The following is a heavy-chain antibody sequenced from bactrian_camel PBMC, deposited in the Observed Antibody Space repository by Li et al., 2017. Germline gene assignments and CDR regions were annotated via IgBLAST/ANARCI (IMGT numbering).Heavy chain of an antibody. J-gene: IGHJ4*01. CDR1: SSYSRAC. V-gene: IGHV3S54*01. CDR2: IYTLDDST. CDR3: VADRLRCLTPKWDGEYTY. Sequence: HVQLVESGGGSVQPGGSLNLTCSAHSSYSRACMGWFRQAPGKQREGVATIYTLDDSTYYSDSLKGRFTISQDKSKYTAHLRMNNLHPEDTAMYYCVADRLRCLTPKWDGEYTYWAQGTQVTVS. D-gene: IGHD7*01.